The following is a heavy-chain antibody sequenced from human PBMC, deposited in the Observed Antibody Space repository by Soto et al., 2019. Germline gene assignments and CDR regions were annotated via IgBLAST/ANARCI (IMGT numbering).Heavy chain of an antibody. J-gene: IGHJ3*02. D-gene: IGHD4-17*01. CDR1: GFTFSDYY. CDR2: ISSSGSTI. Sequence: GGSLRLSCAASGFTFSDYYMSWIRQAPGKGLEWVSYISSSGSTIYYADSVKGRFTISRDNAKNSLYLQMNSLRAEDTAVYYCAREYGDYVVKEGNLAFDIWGQGTMVTVSS. V-gene: IGHV3-11*01. CDR3: AREYGDYVVKEGNLAFDI.